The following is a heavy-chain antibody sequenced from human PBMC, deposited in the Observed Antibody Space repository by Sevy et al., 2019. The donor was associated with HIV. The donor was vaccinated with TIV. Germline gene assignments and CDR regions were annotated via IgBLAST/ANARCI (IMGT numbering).Heavy chain of an antibody. CDR1: GVSISSSNW. Sequence: SETLSLTCAVSGVSISSSNWWSWVRQPPGKGLEWIGDMYHRGTTNYNPSLKSRVTMSVDKSKNHFSLKLSSATAADTAVYYCAAVTGTDILGYYFDYWGQGTLVTVSS. CDR2: MYHRGTT. CDR3: AAVTGTDILGYYFDY. D-gene: IGHD6-19*01. V-gene: IGHV4-4*02. J-gene: IGHJ4*02.